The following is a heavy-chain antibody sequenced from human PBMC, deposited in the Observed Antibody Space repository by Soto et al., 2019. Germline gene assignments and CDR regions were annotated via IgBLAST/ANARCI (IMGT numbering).Heavy chain of an antibody. J-gene: IGHJ4*02. CDR1: GGSISSYY. V-gene: IGHV4-59*01. CDR3: ARDLAYSNPYYFDY. CDR2: IYYSGST. Sequence: QVQLQESGPGLVKPSETLSLTCTVSGGSISSYYWSWIRQPPGKGLEWIGYIYYSGSTNYNPSLKSRVSISVDTSKNQFSLKLSAVTAADTAGYYCARDLAYSNPYYFDYWGQGSLVAVCS. D-gene: IGHD4-4*01.